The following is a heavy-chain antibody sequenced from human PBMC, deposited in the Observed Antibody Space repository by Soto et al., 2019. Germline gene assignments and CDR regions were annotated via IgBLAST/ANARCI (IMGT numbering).Heavy chain of an antibody. Sequence: ASVKVSCKASGYTLTSYGISWVRQAPGQGLEWMGWISAYNGNTNYAQKLQGRVTMTTDTSTSTAYMELRSLRSDDTAVYYCARQGSSGNPRGYYYYGMDVWGQGTTVTVSS. CDR2: ISAYNGNT. CDR1: GYTLTSYG. J-gene: IGHJ6*02. V-gene: IGHV1-18*01. D-gene: IGHD3-22*01. CDR3: ARQGSSGNPRGYYYYGMDV.